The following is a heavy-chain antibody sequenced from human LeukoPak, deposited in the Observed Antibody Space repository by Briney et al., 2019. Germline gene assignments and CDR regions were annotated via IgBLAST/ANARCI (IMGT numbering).Heavy chain of an antibody. V-gene: IGHV3-66*01. CDR2: IYSGGST. CDR3: ATGRDSSGYYYFHY. Sequence: PGGSLRLSCAASGFTVSSNYMSWVRQAPGKGLEWVSVIYSGGSTYYADSVKGRFTIPRDNSKNTLYLQMNSLRAEDTAVYYCATGRDSSGYYYFHYWGQGTLVTVSS. J-gene: IGHJ4*02. CDR1: GFTVSSNY. D-gene: IGHD3-22*01.